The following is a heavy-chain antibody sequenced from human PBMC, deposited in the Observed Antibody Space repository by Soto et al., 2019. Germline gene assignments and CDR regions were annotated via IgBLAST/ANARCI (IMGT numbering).Heavy chain of an antibody. Sequence: QVQLVESGGGVVPPGRSLRLSCAASGFTFSSYGMHWVRQAPGKGLEWVAVISYDGSNKYYADSVKGRFTISRDNSKNTLYLQMNSLRAEDTAVYYCAKGGVRLGLFDYWGQGTLVTVSS. D-gene: IGHD6-25*01. J-gene: IGHJ4*02. CDR1: GFTFSSYG. CDR3: AKGGVRLGLFDY. CDR2: ISYDGSNK. V-gene: IGHV3-30*18.